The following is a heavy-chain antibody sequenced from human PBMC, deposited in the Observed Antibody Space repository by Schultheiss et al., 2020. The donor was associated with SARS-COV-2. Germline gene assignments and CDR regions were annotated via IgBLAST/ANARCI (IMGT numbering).Heavy chain of an antibody. V-gene: IGHV3-48*01. D-gene: IGHD3-3*01. Sequence: GGSLRLSCAASGFTFSSYSMNWVRQAPGKGLEWVSYISSSSSTIYYADSVKGRFTISRDNAKNSLYLQMNSLRAEDTAVYYCARESYDFWSGYVYYYYYYMDVWGKGTTVTVSS. CDR1: GFTFSSYS. J-gene: IGHJ6*03. CDR2: ISSSSSTI. CDR3: ARESYDFWSGYVYYYYYYMDV.